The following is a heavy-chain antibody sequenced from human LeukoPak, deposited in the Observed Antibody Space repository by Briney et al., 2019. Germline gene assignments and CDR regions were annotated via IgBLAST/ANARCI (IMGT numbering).Heavy chain of an antibody. D-gene: IGHD3-22*01. CDR1: GYTFTSYY. V-gene: IGHV1-46*01. CDR2: INPSGGST. J-gene: IGHJ3*01. Sequence: ASVKVSCKASGYTFTSYYIHWVRQAPGQGLEWMGIINPSGGSTSYAQKFQGRVTMTRDMSTSTVYMELSSLRAEDTALYYCARASRLHYYDSSGHDAFDVWGQGTMVTVSS. CDR3: ARASRLHYYDSSGHDAFDV.